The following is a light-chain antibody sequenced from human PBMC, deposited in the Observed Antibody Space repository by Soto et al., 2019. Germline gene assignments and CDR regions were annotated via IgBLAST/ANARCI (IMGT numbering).Light chain of an antibody. V-gene: IGLV2-23*02. CDR1: SNDVGSYNL. CDR2: GVN. J-gene: IGLJ2*01. Sequence: QSALTQPASVSGSPGQSITISCTGTSNDVGSYNLVSWYQQHPGKAPKLMIYGVNKGPSGVSNRFTGSKSGNTASLTISGLQAEDEADYYCCSYAGSSTVVFGGGTKLTVL. CDR3: CSYAGSSTVV.